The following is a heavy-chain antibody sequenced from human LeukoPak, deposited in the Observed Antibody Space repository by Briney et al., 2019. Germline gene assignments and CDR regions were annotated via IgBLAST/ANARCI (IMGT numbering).Heavy chain of an antibody. J-gene: IGHJ4*02. Sequence: GASVKVSCKASGYTFTSYDINWVRQATGQGLEWMEWMNPNSGNTGYAQKFQGRVTITRNTSISTAYMELSRLRSDDTAVYYCARGYGDYFDYWGQGTLVTVSS. CDR1: GYTFTSYD. D-gene: IGHD4-17*01. CDR3: ARGYGDYFDY. V-gene: IGHV1-8*03. CDR2: MNPNSGNT.